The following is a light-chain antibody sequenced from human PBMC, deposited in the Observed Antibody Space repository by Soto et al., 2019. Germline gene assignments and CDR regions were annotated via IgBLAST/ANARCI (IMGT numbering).Light chain of an antibody. CDR1: QSVSSN. CDR3: QQYNNWPPLT. CDR2: GAS. V-gene: IGKV3-15*01. J-gene: IGKJ4*01. Sequence: EIVMTQSPATLSVSPGERATLSCRASQSVSSNLAWYQQKPGQAPRLLIYGASTRATGIPGRFSGSGSGTEFTLTISSMQSEDFAVYYRQQYNNWPPLTFGGGTKVEIK.